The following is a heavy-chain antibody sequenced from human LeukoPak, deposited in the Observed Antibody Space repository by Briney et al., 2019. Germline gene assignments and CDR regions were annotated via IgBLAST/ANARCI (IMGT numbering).Heavy chain of an antibody. V-gene: IGHV4-4*07. CDR1: GGSISYFY. CDR3: ARVRGSSGSYEYYHYMDV. D-gene: IGHD1-26*01. CDR2: IYTSGST. J-gene: IGHJ6*03. Sequence: SETLSLTYTVSGGSISYFYWSWIRQPAGKGLEWIGRIYTSGSTNYNPSLKSRVTMSVDTSKKQFSLKLSSVTAADTAVYYCARVRGSSGSYEYYHYMDVWGKGTTVTISS.